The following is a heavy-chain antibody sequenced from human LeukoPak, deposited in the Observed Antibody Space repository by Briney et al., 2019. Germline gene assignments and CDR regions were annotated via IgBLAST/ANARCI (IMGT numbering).Heavy chain of an antibody. J-gene: IGHJ5*02. D-gene: IGHD1-26*01. CDR2: IRGSGDIT. CDR1: GFTFNNYA. V-gene: IGHV3-23*01. CDR3: AKKHGGSYLDNWFDP. Sequence: GGSLRLSCAASGFTFNNYAMSWVRQAPGKGLEWVSAIRGSGDITDYADSVKGRFTISRDNSQNTLYLQMNSLRAEDTAVYYCAKKHGGSYLDNWFDPWGQGTLVTVSS.